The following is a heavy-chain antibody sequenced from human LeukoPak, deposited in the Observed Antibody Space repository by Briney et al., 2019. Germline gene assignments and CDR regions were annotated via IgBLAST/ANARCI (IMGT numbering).Heavy chain of an antibody. CDR2: IYSGGST. J-gene: IGHJ3*02. CDR1: GFTVSSNY. Sequence: RGSLRLSCAASGFTVSSNYMSWVRQAPGKGLEWVSVIYSGGSTYYADSVKGRFTISRDNSKNTLYLQMNSLRAEDTAVYYCARVKGAFGEEFDAFDIWGQGTMVTVSS. D-gene: IGHD3-10*01. CDR3: ARVKGAFGEEFDAFDI. V-gene: IGHV3-53*01.